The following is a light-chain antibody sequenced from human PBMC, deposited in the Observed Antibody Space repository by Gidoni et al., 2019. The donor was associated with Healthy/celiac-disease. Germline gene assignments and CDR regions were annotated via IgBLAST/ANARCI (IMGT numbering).Light chain of an antibody. V-gene: IGLV2-23*01. CDR2: EGS. Sequence: QSALTQPASVHGSPGQSITISCTGTSSDVGSYNLVSLYQQHPGKAPKLMIYEGSKRPSGVSNRFSGSKSGNTASLTISGLQAEDEADYYCCSYAGSSTPYVFGTGTKVTVL. J-gene: IGLJ1*01. CDR3: CSYAGSSTPYV. CDR1: SSDVGSYNL.